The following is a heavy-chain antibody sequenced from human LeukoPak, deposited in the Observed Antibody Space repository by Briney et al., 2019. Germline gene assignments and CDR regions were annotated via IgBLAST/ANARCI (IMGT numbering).Heavy chain of an antibody. CDR1: GYTFTSYD. CDR2: MNPNSGNT. Sequence: ASVKVSCKASGYTFTSYDINWVRQATGQGLEWMGWMNPNSGNTGYAQKFQGRVTMTRNTSISTSYMELSSLRSEDTAVYYCAVSVATISADYYYGMDVWGQGTTVTVSS. V-gene: IGHV1-8*01. J-gene: IGHJ6*02. CDR3: AVSVATISADYYYGMDV. D-gene: IGHD5-12*01.